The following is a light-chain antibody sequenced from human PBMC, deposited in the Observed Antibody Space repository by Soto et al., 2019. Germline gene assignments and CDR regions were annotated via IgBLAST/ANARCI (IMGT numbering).Light chain of an antibody. V-gene: IGLV2-11*01. CDR2: EAT. Sequence: QSALTQPRSVSGSPEQSVTISCTGTSSDVGGYNHVSWYQQQPGKAPKLMIYEATKRPSGVSDRFSGSKSGNTASLTISGLQAEDEADYYCCSYAGSYSLVFGAGTKVTVL. CDR1: SSDVGGYNH. J-gene: IGLJ1*01. CDR3: CSYAGSYSLV.